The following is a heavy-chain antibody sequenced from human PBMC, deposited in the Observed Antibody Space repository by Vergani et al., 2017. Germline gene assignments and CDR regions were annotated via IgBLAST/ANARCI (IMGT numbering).Heavy chain of an antibody. CDR1: GYTFTSYG. CDR3: ARDPNGYYGSGSADDAFDI. J-gene: IGHJ3*02. CDR2: ISAYNGNT. V-gene: IGHV1-18*01. D-gene: IGHD3-10*01. Sequence: QVQLVQSGAEVKKPGASVKVSCKASGYTFTSYGISWVRQAPGQGLEWMGWISAYNGNTNYAQKLQGRVTMTTDTSTSTAYMELRSLRSDDTAVYYGARDPNGYYGSGSADDAFDIWGQGTMVTVSS.